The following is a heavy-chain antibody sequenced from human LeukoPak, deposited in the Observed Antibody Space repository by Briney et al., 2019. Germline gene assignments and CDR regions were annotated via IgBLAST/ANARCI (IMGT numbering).Heavy chain of an antibody. J-gene: IGHJ4*02. CDR2: IRGSGSST. CDR1: GFTFSSYA. D-gene: IGHD3-22*01. CDR3: AKDRSHYDSSADY. V-gene: IGHV3-23*01. Sequence: PGGSLRLSCAASGFTFSSYAMRWVRQAPGKGLEWVSAIRGSGSSTYYADSVKGRFTISRDNSKNTLYLQMNSLRPEDTAVYYCAKDRSHYDSSADYWGQGTLVTVSS.